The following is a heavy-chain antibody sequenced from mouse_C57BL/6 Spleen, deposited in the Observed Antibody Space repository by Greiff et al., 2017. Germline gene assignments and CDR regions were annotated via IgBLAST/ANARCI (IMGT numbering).Heavy chain of an antibody. D-gene: IGHD2-1*01. CDR3: ARYGNFYYAMDY. J-gene: IGHJ4*01. CDR2: INPYNGDT. Sequence: VQLQQSGPELVKPGDSVKISCKASGYSFTGYFINWVMQSHGKSLEWIGRINPYNGDTFYNQKFKGKATLTVDKSSSTAHMELRSLTSEDSAVYYCARYGNFYYAMDYWGQGTSVTVSS. CDR1: GYSFTGYF. V-gene: IGHV1-20*01.